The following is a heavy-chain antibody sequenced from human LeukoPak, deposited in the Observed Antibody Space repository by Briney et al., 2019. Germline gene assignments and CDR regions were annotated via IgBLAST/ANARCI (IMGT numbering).Heavy chain of an antibody. V-gene: IGHV4-34*01. CDR2: INHSGST. Sequence: SETLSLTCAVYGGSFSGYYWSWIRQPPGKGLEWIGEINHSGSTNYNPSLKSRVTTSVDTSKDQFSLKLSSVTAADTAVYYCARARVTTVTTGSPFDYWGQGTLVTVSS. CDR3: ARARVTTVTTGSPFDY. D-gene: IGHD4-17*01. J-gene: IGHJ4*02. CDR1: GGSFSGYY.